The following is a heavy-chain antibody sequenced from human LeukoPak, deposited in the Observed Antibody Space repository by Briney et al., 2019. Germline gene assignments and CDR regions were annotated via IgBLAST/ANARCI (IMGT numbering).Heavy chain of an antibody. J-gene: IGHJ4*02. CDR2: IRYDGSNK. CDR3: ARVRSVVTKNASNYYFDD. CDR1: GFTFSSYG. V-gene: IGHV3-30*02. Sequence: GGSLRLSCAASGFTFSSYGMHWVRQAPGKGLEWVAFIRYDGSNKYYADSVKGRFTISRDNSKNTLYLQMNSLRAGDTAVYYCARVRSVVTKNASNYYFDDWGQGTLVTVSS. D-gene: IGHD4-23*01.